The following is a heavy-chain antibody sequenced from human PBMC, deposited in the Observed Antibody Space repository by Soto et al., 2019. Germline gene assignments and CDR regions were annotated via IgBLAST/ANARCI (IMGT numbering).Heavy chain of an antibody. CDR1: GFTFSSYE. J-gene: IGHJ3*02. CDR3: ARDSDDSSGYRNTDDAFDI. Sequence: EVQLVESGGGLVQPGGSLRLSCAASGFTFSSYEMNWVRQAPGKGLEWVSYISSSGSTIYYADSVKGRFTISRDNAKNSLYLQMNSLRAEDTAVYYCARDSDDSSGYRNTDDAFDIWGQGTMVTVSS. V-gene: IGHV3-48*03. CDR2: ISSSGSTI. D-gene: IGHD3-22*01.